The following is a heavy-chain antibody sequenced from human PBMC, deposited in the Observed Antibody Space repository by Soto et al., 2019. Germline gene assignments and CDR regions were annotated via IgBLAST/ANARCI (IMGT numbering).Heavy chain of an antibody. CDR1: GFTFSSYA. CDR2: ISGSGGST. Sequence: GGSLRLSCAASGFTFSSYAMSWVRQAPGKGLEWVSAISGSGGSTYYADSVKGRFTISRDNSKNTLYLQMNSLRAEDTAVYYRARDIRLRYFDWSTYYFDYWGQGTLVTVSS. V-gene: IGHV3-23*01. CDR3: ARDIRLRYFDWSTYYFDY. J-gene: IGHJ4*02. D-gene: IGHD3-9*01.